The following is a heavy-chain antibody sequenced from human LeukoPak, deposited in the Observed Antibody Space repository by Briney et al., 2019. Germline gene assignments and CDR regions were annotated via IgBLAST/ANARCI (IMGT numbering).Heavy chain of an antibody. CDR1: GYTFSSHH. V-gene: IGHV1-8*03. D-gene: IGHD4-11*01. CDR2: MNPNSGDT. J-gene: IGHJ4*02. CDR3: ARGTDDYSNSRRLYYFDY. Sequence: ASVKVSCKASGYTFSSHHINWVRQATGQGLEGMGCMNPNSGDTGYAQKFQGRVTITRNTSISTADMELSSLTSDDTAIYYCARGTDDYSNSRRLYYFDYWGQGSLVTVSS.